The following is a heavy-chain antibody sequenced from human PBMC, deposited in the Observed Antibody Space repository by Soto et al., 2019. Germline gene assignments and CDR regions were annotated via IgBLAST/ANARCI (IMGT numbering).Heavy chain of an antibody. CDR3: ARADREYCSSTSCYDYYYYGMDV. J-gene: IGHJ6*02. V-gene: IGHV3-30-3*01. Sequence: GGSLRLSCAASGFTFSSYAMHWVRQAPGKGLEWVAVISYDGSNKYYPNSVKGRFTISRDNSKNTLYLQMNSLRAEDTAVYYCARADREYCSSTSCYDYYYYGMDVWGQGTTVTVSS. D-gene: IGHD2-2*01. CDR1: GFTFSSYA. CDR2: ISYDGSNK.